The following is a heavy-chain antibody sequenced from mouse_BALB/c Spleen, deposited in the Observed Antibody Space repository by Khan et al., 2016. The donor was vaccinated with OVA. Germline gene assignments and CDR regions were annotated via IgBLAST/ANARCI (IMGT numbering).Heavy chain of an antibody. CDR2: IYPGDGAT. Sequence: VQLQQSGAELARPGASVKLSCKASGYTFTTYWMQWVKQRPGQGLEWIGTIYPGDGATRYTQKFKGKATLTADKSSSTADMQLNSLASEDSAVYYCASYRYDYFDYWGQGTTLTVSS. J-gene: IGHJ2*01. CDR3: ASYRYDYFDY. V-gene: IGHV1-87*01. CDR1: GYTFTTYW. D-gene: IGHD2-14*01.